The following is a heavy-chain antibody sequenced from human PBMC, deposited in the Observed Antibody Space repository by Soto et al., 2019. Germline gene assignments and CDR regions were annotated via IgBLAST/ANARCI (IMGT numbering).Heavy chain of an antibody. D-gene: IGHD3-10*01. CDR3: AAGHVMVRGVTGDY. V-gene: IGHV1-58*01. J-gene: IGHJ4*02. CDR1: GFTFTSSA. CDR2: IVVGSGNT. Sequence: ASVKVSCKASGFTFTSSAVQWVRQARGQRLEWIGWIVVGSGNTNYAPKFQERVTITRDMSTSTAYMELSSLRSEDTAVYYCAAGHVMVRGVTGDYWGQGTLVTVSS.